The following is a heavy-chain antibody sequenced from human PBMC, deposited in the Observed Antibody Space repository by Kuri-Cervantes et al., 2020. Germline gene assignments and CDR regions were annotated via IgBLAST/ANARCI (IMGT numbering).Heavy chain of an antibody. CDR1: GFTFSDYY. CDR3: AKSQQLGPFFYYYYMDV. CDR2: ISSSGGTR. V-gene: IGHV3-11*01. D-gene: IGHD6-6*01. J-gene: IGHJ6*03. Sequence: GGSLRLSCAASGFTFSDYYLTWIRQAPGKGLEWVSYISSSGGTRYYADSVKGRFTISRDNSKSTLYLQMNSLRAEDTAVYYCAKSQQLGPFFYYYYMDVWGKGTSVTVSS.